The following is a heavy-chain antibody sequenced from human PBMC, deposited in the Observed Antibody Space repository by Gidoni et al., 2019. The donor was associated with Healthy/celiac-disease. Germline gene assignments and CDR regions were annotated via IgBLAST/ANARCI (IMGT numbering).Heavy chain of an antibody. CDR2: IIPIFGTA. D-gene: IGHD6-19*01. CDR1: GGTFSSYA. CDR3: ARVGSYSSGWYSNY. Sequence: QVQLVQSGAEVKKPGSAVKVSCKASGGTFSSYASSWVRQAPGQGLEWMGGIIPIFGTANYAQKFQGRVTITADKSTSTAYMELSSLRSEDTAVYYCARVGSYSSGWYSNYWGQGTLVTVSS. J-gene: IGHJ4*02. V-gene: IGHV1-69*06.